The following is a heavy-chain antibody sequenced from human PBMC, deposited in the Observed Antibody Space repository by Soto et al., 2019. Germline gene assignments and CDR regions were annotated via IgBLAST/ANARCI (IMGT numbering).Heavy chain of an antibody. CDR1: GGSFSGYY. V-gene: IGHV4-34*01. J-gene: IGHJ4*02. CDR2: INHSGST. Sequence: SETLSLTCAVYGGSFSGYYWSWIRQPPGKGLEWIGEINHSGSTNYNPSLKSRVTISVDTSKNQFSLKLSSVTAADTAVYYCARKARYFDWSDDYWGQGTLVTVSS. D-gene: IGHD3-9*01. CDR3: ARKARYFDWSDDY.